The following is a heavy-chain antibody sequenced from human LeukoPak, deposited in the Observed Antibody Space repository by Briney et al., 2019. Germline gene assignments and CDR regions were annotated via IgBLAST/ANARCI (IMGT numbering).Heavy chain of an antibody. CDR3: ARDRAVAGHDAFDI. J-gene: IGHJ3*02. Sequence: GGSLRLSCAASGFTFSSYWMSWVRQAPGKGLEWVANIKQDGSEKYYVDSVKGRFTISRDNAKNSLYLQMNSLRAEDTAVYYCARDRAVAGHDAFDIWGQGTMVTVSS. CDR1: GFTFSSYW. CDR2: IKQDGSEK. V-gene: IGHV3-7*01. D-gene: IGHD6-19*01.